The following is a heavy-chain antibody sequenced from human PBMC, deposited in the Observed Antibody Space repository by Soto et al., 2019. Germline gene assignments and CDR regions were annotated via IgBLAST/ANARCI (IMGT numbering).Heavy chain of an antibody. D-gene: IGHD3-3*01. J-gene: IGHJ6*02. CDR1: GFTFSSYD. CDR3: ARGVQPGIRFWGAYYYYGMDV. V-gene: IGHV3-13*01. Sequence: PGGSLRLSCAASGFTFSSYDMHWVRQATGKGLEWVSAIGTAGDTYYPGSVKGRFTISRENAKNSLYLQMNSLRAGDTAVYYCARGVQPGIRFWGAYYYYGMDVWGQGTTVTVSS. CDR2: IGTAGDT.